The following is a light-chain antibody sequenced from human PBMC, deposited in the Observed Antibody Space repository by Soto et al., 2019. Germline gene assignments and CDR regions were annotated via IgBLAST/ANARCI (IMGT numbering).Light chain of an antibody. Sequence: SVLTQSPGTLSLSPGERATLSCRASQSVTSDYLAWYQQKPGQAPRLLIYGASSRATGIPDRFSGSGSGTDFTLTITRLEPEDVAVYYCQQYDNYTFGGGTKVQIK. CDR1: QSVTSDY. CDR3: QQYDNYT. V-gene: IGKV3-20*01. CDR2: GAS. J-gene: IGKJ4*01.